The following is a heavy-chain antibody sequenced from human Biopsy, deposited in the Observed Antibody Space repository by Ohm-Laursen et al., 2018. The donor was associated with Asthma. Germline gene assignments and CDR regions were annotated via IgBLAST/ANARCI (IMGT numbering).Heavy chain of an antibody. CDR2: LIPVLGTP. D-gene: IGHD5-12*01. Sequence: SSETVSCQASGDSFSDYAISWVRQAPGQGLEWMGGLIPVLGTPDHAQMFEGRVTITADESTSTAYMELSSLSSEDTAVYYCARGYSGSDRIVYYYSGLEVWGQGTTVTVSS. CDR3: ARGYSGSDRIVYYYSGLEV. CDR1: GDSFSDYA. J-gene: IGHJ6*02. V-gene: IGHV1-69*01.